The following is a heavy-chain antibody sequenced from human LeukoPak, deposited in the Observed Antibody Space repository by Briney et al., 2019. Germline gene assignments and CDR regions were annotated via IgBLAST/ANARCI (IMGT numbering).Heavy chain of an antibody. J-gene: IGHJ4*02. CDR3: ASLGSSAPEDY. CDR2: ISAYNGNT. D-gene: IGHD6-19*01. CDR1: GGTFSSYA. Sequence: ASVKVSCKASGGTFSSYAISWVRQAPGQGLEWMGWISAYNGNTNYAQRLQGRVTMTTDTSTSTAYMELRSLRSDDTAVYYCASLGSSAPEDYWGQGTLVTVSS. V-gene: IGHV1-18*01.